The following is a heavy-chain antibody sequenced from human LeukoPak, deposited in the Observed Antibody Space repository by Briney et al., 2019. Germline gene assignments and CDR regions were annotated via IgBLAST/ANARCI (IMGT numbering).Heavy chain of an antibody. Sequence: GASVKVSCKASGYTFTGDYMHWVRQAPGQGLEWMGLINPNSGGTNYAQKFQGKVTMTRDTYIGTAYMELGRMRSDDEAASYCSKSGGKIDYWGQGTLVTVSS. CDR1: GYTFTGDY. CDR3: SKSGGKIDY. V-gene: IGHV1-2*02. D-gene: IGHD3-10*01. CDR2: INPNSGGT. J-gene: IGHJ4*02.